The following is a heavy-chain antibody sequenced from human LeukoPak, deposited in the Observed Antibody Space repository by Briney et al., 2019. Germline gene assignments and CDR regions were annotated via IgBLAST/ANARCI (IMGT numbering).Heavy chain of an antibody. CDR2: ISGSGGST. Sequence: PGGSLRLSCAASGFTFSSYAMSWVRQAPGKGLEWVSAISGSGGSTYYADSVKGRFTISRDNSKNTLYLQMISLRAEDTAVYYCAKVYSGSYTTYYFDYWGQGTLVTVSS. V-gene: IGHV3-23*01. CDR3: AKVYSGSYTTYYFDY. D-gene: IGHD1-26*01. CDR1: GFTFSSYA. J-gene: IGHJ4*02.